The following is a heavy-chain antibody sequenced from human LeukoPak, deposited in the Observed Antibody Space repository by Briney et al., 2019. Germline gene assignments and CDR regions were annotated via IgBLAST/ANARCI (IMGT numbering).Heavy chain of an antibody. CDR2: INWNSGSI. D-gene: IGHD3-10*01. J-gene: IGHJ4*02. Sequence: PGRSLRLSCAASGFTFDDYAMHWVRQAPGKGLEWVSGINWNSGSIGYADSVKGRFTISRDNAKNSLYLQMNSLRAEDTALYYCAKDKGRYYGSGRPYDYWGQGTLVTVSS. CDR1: GFTFDDYA. V-gene: IGHV3-9*01. CDR3: AKDKGRYYGSGRPYDY.